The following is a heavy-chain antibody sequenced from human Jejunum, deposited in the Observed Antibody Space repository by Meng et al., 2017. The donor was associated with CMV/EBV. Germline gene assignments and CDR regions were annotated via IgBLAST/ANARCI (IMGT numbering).Heavy chain of an antibody. CDR1: GFIFSDYW. D-gene: IGHD1-26*01. CDR3: ANVRLGY. J-gene: IGHJ4*02. V-gene: IGHV3-74*01. CDR2: INGDGSRT. Sequence: SCEASGFIFSDYWIPWVRQPPGKGLVRVSSINGDGSRTSYADSVKGRFSISRDNAKNTVYVQMNSLRAEDTAVYYCANVRLGYWGQGTLVTVSS.